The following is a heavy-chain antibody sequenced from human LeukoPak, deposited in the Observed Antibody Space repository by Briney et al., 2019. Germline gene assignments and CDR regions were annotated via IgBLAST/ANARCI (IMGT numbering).Heavy chain of an antibody. CDR1: GGSISSYY. J-gene: IGHJ5*02. D-gene: IGHD2-15*01. Sequence: PSETLSLTCTVSGGSISSYYWSWIRQPAGKGLEWIGRIYTSGSTNSNPSLKRRVTMSVDTSKNQFSLKLSSVTAADTAVYYCARAHPGYCSGGSCTANWFDPWGQGTLVTVSS. V-gene: IGHV4-4*07. CDR3: ARAHPGYCSGGSCTANWFDP. CDR2: IYTSGST.